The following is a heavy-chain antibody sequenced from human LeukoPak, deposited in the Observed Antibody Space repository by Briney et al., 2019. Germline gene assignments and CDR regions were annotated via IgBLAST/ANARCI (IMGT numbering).Heavy chain of an antibody. J-gene: IGHJ4*02. V-gene: IGHV4-4*07. D-gene: IGHD5-12*01. CDR3: ARGHSGYDDY. CDR2: FYTGGST. CDR1: GGSMSSYY. Sequence: SETLSLTCTVSGGSMSSYYWSWIRQPAGEGLEWIGRFYTGGSTNYNPSLKSRVTMSVDTSKNQFFLKLNSVTAADTAIYYCARGHSGYDDYWGQGTLVTVSS.